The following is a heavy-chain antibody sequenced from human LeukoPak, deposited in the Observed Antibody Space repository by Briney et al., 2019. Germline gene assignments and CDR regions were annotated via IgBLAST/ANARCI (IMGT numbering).Heavy chain of an antibody. CDR3: ARDYGYCSSTSCPGIWFDP. Sequence: GASVKVSCKASGYTSTSYAMHWVRQAPGQRLEWMGWINAGNGNTKYSQKFQGRVTITRDTSASTAYMELSSLRSEDTAVYYCARDYGYCSSTSCPGIWFDPWGQGTLVTVSS. V-gene: IGHV1-3*01. J-gene: IGHJ5*02. CDR2: INAGNGNT. D-gene: IGHD2-2*01. CDR1: GYTSTSYA.